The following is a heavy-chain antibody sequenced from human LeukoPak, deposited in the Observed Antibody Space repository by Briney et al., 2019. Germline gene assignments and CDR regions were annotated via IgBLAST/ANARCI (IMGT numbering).Heavy chain of an antibody. Sequence: SETLSLTCAVYGGSFSGYYWSWIRQPPGKGLEWIGEINHSGSTNYNPSLKSRVTISVDTSKNQFSLKLSSVTAADTAVYYCARGYGSGSFNWFDPWGQGTLVTASS. D-gene: IGHD3-10*01. J-gene: IGHJ5*02. CDR3: ARGYGSGSFNWFDP. CDR1: GGSFSGYY. V-gene: IGHV4-34*01. CDR2: INHSGST.